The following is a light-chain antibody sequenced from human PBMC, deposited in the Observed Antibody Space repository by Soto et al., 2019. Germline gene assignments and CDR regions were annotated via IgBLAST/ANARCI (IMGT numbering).Light chain of an antibody. CDR1: QSVSSNY. CDR3: QQYGSSPPLT. J-gene: IGKJ4*01. V-gene: IGKV3-20*01. CDR2: GAS. Sequence: DIVMTQSPDSLAVSPGERATLSCRASQSVSSNYLAWYQQKPGQAPRLLIYGASSRATGIPDRFSGSGSGTDFTLTISRLEPEDFVVYYCQQYGSSPPLTFGGGTKVEIK.